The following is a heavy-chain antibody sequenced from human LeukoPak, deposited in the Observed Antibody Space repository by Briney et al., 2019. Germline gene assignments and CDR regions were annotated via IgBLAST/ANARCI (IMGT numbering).Heavy chain of an antibody. CDR1: GFTFSSYW. CDR2: IKQDGSEK. J-gene: IGHJ4*02. CDR3: AREGLIPRRGMAYYFDY. V-gene: IGHV3-7*01. Sequence: PGGSLRLSCAASGFTFSSYWTSWVRQAPGKGLEWVANIKQDGSEKYYVDSVKGRFTISRDNAKNPLYLQMNSLRAEDTAVYYCAREGLIPRRGMAYYFDYWGQGTLVTVSS. D-gene: IGHD1-14*01.